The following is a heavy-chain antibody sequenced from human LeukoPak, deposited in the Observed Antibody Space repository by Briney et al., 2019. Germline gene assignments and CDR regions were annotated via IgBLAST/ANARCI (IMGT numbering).Heavy chain of an antibody. V-gene: IGHV3-7*01. Sequence: GGSLRLSCAASGFTFSSYWMSWVRQAPGKGLEWVANIKQDGSEKYYVDSVKGRFTISRDNSKNMLFLQMNSLRAEDTAVYYCAKGPLYYYGDNAWFGPWGQGTLVTVSS. J-gene: IGHJ5*02. D-gene: IGHD4-17*01. CDR3: AKGPLYYYGDNAWFGP. CDR2: IKQDGSEK. CDR1: GFTFSSYW.